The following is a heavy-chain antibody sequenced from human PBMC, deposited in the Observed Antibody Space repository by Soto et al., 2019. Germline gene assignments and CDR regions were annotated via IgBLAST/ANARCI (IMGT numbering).Heavy chain of an antibody. D-gene: IGHD2-2*02. Sequence: PGGSLRLSCAASGFTFSSYSMNWVRQAPGKGLEWVSSISSSSSYIYYADSVKGRFTISRENAKNSLYLQMNSLRAENTAVYYCARDIVVVPAAIQRPPYYYYGMDVWGQGTTVTVSS. V-gene: IGHV3-21*01. CDR1: GFTFSSYS. J-gene: IGHJ6*02. CDR3: ARDIVVVPAAIQRPPYYYYGMDV. CDR2: ISSSSSYI.